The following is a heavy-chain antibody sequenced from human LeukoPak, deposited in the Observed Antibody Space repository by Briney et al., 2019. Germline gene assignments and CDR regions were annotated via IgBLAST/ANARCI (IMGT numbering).Heavy chain of an antibody. V-gene: IGHV3-48*01. D-gene: IGHD3-9*01. Sequence: GGSLRLSCAASGFTFSSYGMSWVRQAPGKGLEWVSYISSSSSTIYYADSVKGRFTISRDNAKNSLYLQMNSLRAEDTAVYYCARDGDILTGYYEYYYYYMDVWGKGTTVTVSS. CDR1: GFTFSSYG. CDR3: ARDGDILTGYYEYYYYYMDV. CDR2: ISSSSSTI. J-gene: IGHJ6*03.